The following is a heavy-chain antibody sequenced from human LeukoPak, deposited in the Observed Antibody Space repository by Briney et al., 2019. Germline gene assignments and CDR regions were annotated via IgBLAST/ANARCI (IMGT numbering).Heavy chain of an antibody. Sequence: SETLSLTCAVSGGSFDSYYWSWIRQSPGKGLEWIGEIDHSGSTHYNPSLKSRVTISVDTSKRQFSPQLRSVTAADTALYYCARNFPYSKLDYWGQGTLVTVSS. J-gene: IGHJ4*02. CDR1: GGSFDSYY. CDR2: IDHSGST. V-gene: IGHV4-34*01. CDR3: ARNFPYSKLDY. D-gene: IGHD6-13*01.